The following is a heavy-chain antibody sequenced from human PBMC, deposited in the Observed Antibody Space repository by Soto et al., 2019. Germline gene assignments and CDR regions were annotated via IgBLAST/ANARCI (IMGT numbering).Heavy chain of an antibody. J-gene: IGHJ4*02. CDR2: IIPILGIA. CDR3: ARVRVERYFGRDQYYFNY. V-gene: IGHV1-69*02. CDR1: GGTFSSYT. D-gene: IGHD3-9*01. Sequence: GASVKVACKASGGTFSSYTISWVRQAPGQGLEWMGRIIPILGIANYAQKFQGRVTITADKSTSTAYMELSSLRSEDTAGYYCARVRVERYFGRDQYYFNYWGQGTLVTVSS.